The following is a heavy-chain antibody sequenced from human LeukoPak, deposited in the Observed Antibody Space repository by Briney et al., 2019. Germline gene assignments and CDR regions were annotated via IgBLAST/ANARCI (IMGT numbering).Heavy chain of an antibody. CDR1: RFSFSAYP. J-gene: IGHJ4*02. D-gene: IGHD1-14*01. CDR2: ISASGDVT. CDR3: AKDSRNLPFDY. Sequence: PGGSLRLSCAASRFSFSAYPMGWVRRAPGKGLEWVSGISASGDVTFHADPVKGRFIISRDNSKNTLYLQMNSLRAEDTAVYYCAKDSRNLPFDYWGQGTLVTVSS. V-gene: IGHV3-23*01.